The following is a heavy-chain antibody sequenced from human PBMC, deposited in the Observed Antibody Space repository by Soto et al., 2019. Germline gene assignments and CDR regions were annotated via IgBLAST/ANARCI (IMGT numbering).Heavy chain of an antibody. V-gene: IGHV3-30-3*01. CDR2: LSYDGNNK. CDR1: GFSFASYA. D-gene: IGHD3-10*01. Sequence: QVQLVESGGGVVQPGGSLRLSCAASGFSFASYAFHWVRQAPGKGLEWVAALSYDGNNKYYADSVEGRLTISRDTSTDTLYAQLTGLRSDDTAMYYCARGFGPSLQLGFDVWGQGTMVSVSS. J-gene: IGHJ3*01. CDR3: ARGFGPSLQLGFDV.